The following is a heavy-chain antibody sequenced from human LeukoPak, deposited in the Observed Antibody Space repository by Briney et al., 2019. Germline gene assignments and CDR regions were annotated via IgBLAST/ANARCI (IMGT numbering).Heavy chain of an antibody. V-gene: IGHV3-23*01. Sequence: WGSLRLSCAASGFTFSSYAMSWVRQAPGKGLEWVSAISGSGGSTYYADSVKGRFTISRDNSKNTPYLQMNSLRADDRALYYCAKGTGGYWYFDLWGRGTLVTVRS. CDR2: ISGSGGST. CDR3: AKGTGGYWYFDL. J-gene: IGHJ2*01. D-gene: IGHD7-27*01. CDR1: GFTFSSYA.